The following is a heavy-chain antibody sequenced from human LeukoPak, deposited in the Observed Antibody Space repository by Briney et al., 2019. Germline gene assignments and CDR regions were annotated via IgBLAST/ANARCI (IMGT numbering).Heavy chain of an antibody. D-gene: IGHD3-10*01. V-gene: IGHV3-21*01. CDR1: GFTFSSYS. J-gene: IGHJ4*02. Sequence: GGSLRLSCAASGFTFSSYSMNWVRQAPGKGLEWVSSISSSSSYIYYADSVKGRFTISRDNAKNSLYLQMNSLRAEDTAVYDCASAQWFGEPIGDYWGQGTLVTVS. CDR2: ISSSSSYI. CDR3: ASAQWFGEPIGDY.